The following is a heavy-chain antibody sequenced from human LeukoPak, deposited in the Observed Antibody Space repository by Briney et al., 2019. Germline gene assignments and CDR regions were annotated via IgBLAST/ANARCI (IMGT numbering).Heavy chain of an antibody. Sequence: SETLSLTCTVSGGSISSYYWSWIRQPPGKGLEWIGYIYYSGYTNDNPSLKSRLTLSIDTSKNQFSLKLSSVTAADTAVYYCARVGSGCFDYWGQGTLVTVSS. CDR2: IYYSGYT. D-gene: IGHD6-19*01. CDR3: ARVGSGCFDY. J-gene: IGHJ4*02. CDR1: GGSISSYY. V-gene: IGHV4-59*01.